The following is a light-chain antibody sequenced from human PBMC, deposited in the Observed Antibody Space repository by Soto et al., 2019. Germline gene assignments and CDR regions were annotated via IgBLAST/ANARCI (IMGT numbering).Light chain of an antibody. CDR2: GAS. CDR1: QSVSSN. Sequence: EIVMTQSPATLSVSPGERATLSCRASQSVSSNLGWYQQKPGQAPRLLIYGASTRATGIPARFSGSGSGTEFTLTISSLQSEDFAVYYCQQYNNWPPGVTFGPGTKVDIK. CDR3: QQYNNWPPGVT. V-gene: IGKV3-15*01. J-gene: IGKJ3*01.